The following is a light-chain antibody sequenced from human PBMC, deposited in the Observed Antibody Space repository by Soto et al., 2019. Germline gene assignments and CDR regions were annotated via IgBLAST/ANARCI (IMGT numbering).Light chain of an antibody. V-gene: IGLV2-23*01. J-gene: IGLJ1*01. CDR1: SSDIGAYEH. CDR3: CSYAGSSTYV. Sequence: QSALTQPSSMSGSPGQSITISCTGTSSDIGAYEHVSWYQQRPGRAPKVLIYEGSKRPSGVSNRFSGSKSGNTASLTISGLQAEDEADYYCCSYAGSSTYVFGTGTKLTVL. CDR2: EGS.